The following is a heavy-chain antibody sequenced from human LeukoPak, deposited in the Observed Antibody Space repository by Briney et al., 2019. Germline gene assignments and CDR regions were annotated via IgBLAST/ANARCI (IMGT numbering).Heavy chain of an antibody. V-gene: IGHV3-21*01. CDR1: GFTVSTNY. Sequence: GGSLRLSCAASGFTVSTNYMSWVRQAPGKGLEWVSSISSSSSYIYYADSVKGRFTISRDNAKNSLYLQMNSLRAEDTAVYYCARGRIAVAGSIDAFDIWGQGTMVTVSS. D-gene: IGHD6-19*01. J-gene: IGHJ3*02. CDR2: ISSSSSYI. CDR3: ARGRIAVAGSIDAFDI.